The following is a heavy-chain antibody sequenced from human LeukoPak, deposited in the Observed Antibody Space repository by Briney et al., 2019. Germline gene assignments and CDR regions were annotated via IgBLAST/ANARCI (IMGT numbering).Heavy chain of an antibody. D-gene: IGHD2-15*01. CDR1: GYTFTGSY. CDR2: INPNSGGT. CDR3: ARAKDCSGGSCYSYYYSSMDV. J-gene: IGHJ6*02. V-gene: IGHV1-2*02. Sequence: ASLKVSCKASGYTFTGSYIHWVRQAPGQGLEWMGWINPNSGGTNYAQKFQGRVTMTRDTSITTAYMELSRLRSDDTAVYYCARAKDCSGGSCYSYYYSSMDVWGQGTTVTVS.